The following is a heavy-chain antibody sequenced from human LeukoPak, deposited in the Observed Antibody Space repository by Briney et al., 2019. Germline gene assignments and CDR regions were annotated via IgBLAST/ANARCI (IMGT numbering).Heavy chain of an antibody. D-gene: IGHD6-19*01. V-gene: IGHV3-21*01. J-gene: IGHJ4*02. CDR1: GFTFSSYS. Sequence: PGGSLRLSCAASGFTFSSYSMNWVRQAPGKGLEWVSSISSSSGYIYYADSVKGRFTISRDNAKNSLYLQMNSLRAEDTAVYYCATSPGSSGWPDYWGQGTLVTVSS. CDR3: ATSPGSSGWPDY. CDR2: ISSSSGYI.